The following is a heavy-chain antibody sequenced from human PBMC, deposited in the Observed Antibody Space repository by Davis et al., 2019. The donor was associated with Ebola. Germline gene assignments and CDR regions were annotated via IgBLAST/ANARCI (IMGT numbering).Heavy chain of an antibody. CDR2: INSDGSST. D-gene: IGHD2-15*01. Sequence: GESLKISCAASGFTFSSYWMHWVRQAPGKGLVWVSRINSDGSSTSYADSVKGRFTISRDNAKNTLYLQMSSLRAEDTAVYYCARPSFQLVGRVDYFDYWGQGALVTVSS. V-gene: IGHV3-74*01. CDR1: GFTFSSYW. J-gene: IGHJ4*02. CDR3: ARPSFQLVGRVDYFDY.